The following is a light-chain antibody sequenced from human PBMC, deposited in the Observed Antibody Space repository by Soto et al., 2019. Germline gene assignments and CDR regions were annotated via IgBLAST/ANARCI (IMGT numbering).Light chain of an antibody. CDR2: EVS. CDR3: TYSGGSNLHV. J-gene: IGLJ1*01. Sequence: QSALTQPPSASGSPGQAVTISCTGTSSDVGGYNYVSWYQQHPGKAPKRMVYEVSKRPSGVPDRFSGSKSGNTASLTVSGHHAEDGADYYCTYSGGSNLHVFGTGTKVTVL. V-gene: IGLV2-8*01. CDR1: SSDVGGYNY.